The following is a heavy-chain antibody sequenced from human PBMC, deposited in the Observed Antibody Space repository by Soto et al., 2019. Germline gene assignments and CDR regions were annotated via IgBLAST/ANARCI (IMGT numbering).Heavy chain of an antibody. J-gene: IGHJ3*02. CDR2: ISGSGGST. D-gene: IGHD3-3*01. V-gene: IGHV3-23*01. Sequence: EVQLLESGGGLVQPGGSLRLSCAASGFTFSSYAMSWVRQAPGKGLEWVSAISGSGGSTYYADSVKGRFTISRDNSKNRLYLQMNSMRAEDTAVYYCAKAYDFWSGYWFTWENDAFDIGGQGTMVIVSS. CDR1: GFTFSSYA. CDR3: AKAYDFWSGYWFTWENDAFDI.